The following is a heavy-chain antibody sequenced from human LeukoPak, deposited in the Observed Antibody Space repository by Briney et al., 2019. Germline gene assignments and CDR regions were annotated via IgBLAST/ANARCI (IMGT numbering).Heavy chain of an antibody. Sequence: SETLSLTCAVSGASVSNDNWWSWVRQPPGKGLEWIGEALHRGSTFYNPSFRSRVTISIDKSKNQFSLNLNSVTAADTAMYYCARNGYYSMDVWGKGTTVTVSS. V-gene: IGHV4-4*02. CDR1: GASVSNDNW. CDR3: ARNGYYSMDV. CDR2: ALHRGST. J-gene: IGHJ6*04.